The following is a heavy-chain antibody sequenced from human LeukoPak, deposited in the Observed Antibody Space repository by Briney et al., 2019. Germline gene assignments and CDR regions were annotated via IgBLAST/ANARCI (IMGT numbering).Heavy chain of an antibody. V-gene: IGHV3-9*01. CDR3: ARGTGDILTGPDCFDP. J-gene: IGHJ5*02. CDR1: GFTFDDYA. D-gene: IGHD3-9*01. CDR2: ISWNSGSR. Sequence: PGGSLRLSCVASGFTFDDYAMHWVRQAPGKGLEWVSGISWNSGSRGYADSVKGRFTISRDNAKNSLYLQMNSLRAEDTAVYYCARGTGDILTGPDCFDPWGQGTLVTVSS.